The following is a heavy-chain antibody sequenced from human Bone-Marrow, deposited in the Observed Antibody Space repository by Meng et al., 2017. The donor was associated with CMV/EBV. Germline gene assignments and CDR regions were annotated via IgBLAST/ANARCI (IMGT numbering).Heavy chain of an antibody. V-gene: IGHV3-11*01. CDR2: ISSSGSTI. CDR1: GFTFSDYY. J-gene: IGHJ3*02. CDR3: ARQDYGSGSYYIGMMGAFAI. D-gene: IGHD3-10*01. Sequence: GESLKISCAASGFTFSDYYMSWIRQAPGKGLEWVSYISSSGSTIYYADSVKGRFTISRDNAKNSLYRQMNSLRAEDTAVYYCARQDYGSGSYYIGMMGAFAIWGQGQMVPV.